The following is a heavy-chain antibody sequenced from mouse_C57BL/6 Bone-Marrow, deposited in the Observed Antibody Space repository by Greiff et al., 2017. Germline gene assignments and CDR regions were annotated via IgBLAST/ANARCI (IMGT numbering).Heavy chain of an antibody. CDR1: GFNIKDYY. Sequence: VQLKESGAELVKPGASVKLSCTASGFNIKDYYMHWVKQRTEQGLEWIGWIDPENGDTEYASKFQGKATITADTSSNTAYLQLSSLTSEDTAVYYCTTSLITTVDYWGQGTTLTVSS. J-gene: IGHJ2*01. CDR3: TTSLITTVDY. V-gene: IGHV14-4*01. CDR2: IDPENGDT. D-gene: IGHD1-1*01.